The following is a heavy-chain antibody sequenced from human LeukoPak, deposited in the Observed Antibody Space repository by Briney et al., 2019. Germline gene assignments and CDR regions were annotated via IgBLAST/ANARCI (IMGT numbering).Heavy chain of an antibody. D-gene: IGHD2-21*02. CDR2: IWFDGSNK. Sequence: GGSLRLSCAASGFTFSAYGMRWVRRAPGKGLEWVAFIWFDGSNKYYADSVKGRFTISRDNSKNTLYLQMNSLRLEDTAVFYCAKECGGGCSDDYWGQGTLVTVSS. CDR1: GFTFSAYG. J-gene: IGHJ4*02. V-gene: IGHV3-30*02. CDR3: AKECGGGCSDDY.